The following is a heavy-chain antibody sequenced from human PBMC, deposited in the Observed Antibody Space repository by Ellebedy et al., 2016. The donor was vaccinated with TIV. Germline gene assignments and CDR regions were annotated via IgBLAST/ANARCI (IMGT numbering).Heavy chain of an antibody. D-gene: IGHD2-21*01. J-gene: IGHJ4*02. CDR3: AKDPSVGSYSEY. V-gene: IGHV3-30-3*01. CDR1: GIPFSSYA. CDR2: ISYDGSNK. Sequence: GESLKISCAASGIPFSSYAMHWVRQSPGKGLEWVAVISYDGSNKYADSVKGRFTISRDNSKNTLYLQMNSLRAEDTAVYYCAKDPSVGSYSEYWGQGTLVTVSS.